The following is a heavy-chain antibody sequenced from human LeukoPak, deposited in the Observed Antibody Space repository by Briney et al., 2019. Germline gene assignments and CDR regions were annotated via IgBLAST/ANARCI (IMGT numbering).Heavy chain of an antibody. Sequence: ASVKVSCKVSGYTLTELSMHWVRQAPGKGLEWMGGFDPEDGETIYAQKFQGRVTMTEDTSTDTAYMELSSLRSEDTAVYYCATGGGYGILTGFVYWGQGTLVTVSS. V-gene: IGHV1-24*01. J-gene: IGHJ4*02. CDR1: GYTLTELS. CDR2: FDPEDGET. D-gene: IGHD3-9*01. CDR3: ATGGGYGILTGFVY.